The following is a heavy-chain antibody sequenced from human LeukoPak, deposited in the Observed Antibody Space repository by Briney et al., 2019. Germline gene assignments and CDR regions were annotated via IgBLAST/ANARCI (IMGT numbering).Heavy chain of an antibody. CDR2: ISGSSAKT. D-gene: IGHD5-12*01. CDR1: GFTFSNYA. V-gene: IGHV3-23*01. J-gene: IGHJ4*02. Sequence: SGGSLRLSCAASGFTFSNYAMSWVRQAPGKGLEWVSTISGSSAKTYYTDSVEGRFTISRDHSENTLYLQMNSLRAEDTAVYHCAKHGRGNNSRDYFDYWGQGTLVTVPS. CDR3: AKHGRGNNSRDYFDY.